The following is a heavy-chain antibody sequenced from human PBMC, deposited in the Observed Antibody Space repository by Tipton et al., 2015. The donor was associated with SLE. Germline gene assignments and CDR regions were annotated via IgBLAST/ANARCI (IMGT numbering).Heavy chain of an antibody. CDR2: IYYSGST. CDR3: ARGRGCSGGSCLWYFDY. V-gene: IGHV4-39*07. J-gene: IGHJ4*02. CDR1: GGSISSSSYY. D-gene: IGHD2-15*01. Sequence: TLSLTCTVSGGSISSSSYYWGWIRQPPGKGLEWFGSIYYSGSTYYNPSLKSRVTISVDTSKNQFSLKLSSVTAADTAVYYCARGRGCSGGSCLWYFDYWGQGTLVTVSS.